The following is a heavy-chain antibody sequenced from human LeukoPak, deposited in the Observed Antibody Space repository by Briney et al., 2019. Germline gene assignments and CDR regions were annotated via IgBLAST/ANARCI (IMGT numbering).Heavy chain of an antibody. J-gene: IGHJ3*02. CDR1: GFTFSNYE. Sequence: GGSLILSCAASGFTFSNYEMNWVRQAPGKGLEWISTITNSGSTKYYADSVKGRFAASRDNAKNSLYLQMNSLRAEDTAVYYCARVGFDIWGQGTMVPVSS. V-gene: IGHV3-48*03. CDR3: ARVGFDI. CDR2: ITNSGSTK.